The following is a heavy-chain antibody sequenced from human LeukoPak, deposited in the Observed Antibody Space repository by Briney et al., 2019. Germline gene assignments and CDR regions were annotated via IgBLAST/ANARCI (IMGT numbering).Heavy chain of an antibody. CDR2: INPNSGGT. Sequence: GASVKVSCKASGYTFTGYYMHWVRQAPGQGLEWMGWINPNSGGTNYAQKFQGRVTITADESTSTAYMELSSLRSEDTAVYYCAREPITMGWFDPWGQGTLVTVSS. V-gene: IGHV1-2*02. CDR3: AREPITMGWFDP. CDR1: GYTFTGYY. D-gene: IGHD3-10*01. J-gene: IGHJ5*02.